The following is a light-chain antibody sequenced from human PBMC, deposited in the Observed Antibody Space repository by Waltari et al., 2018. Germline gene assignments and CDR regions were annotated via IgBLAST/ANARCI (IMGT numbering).Light chain of an antibody. CDR1: SANTGKPA. V-gene: IGLV1-36*01. CDR2: YNA. Sequence: QFVLTQPPSASDAPRQRVTLTSSGSSANTGKPAVNWYQQVPGKPPNPLIHYNALLPSGVSDRFSGSKSGTSASLAISGLQSEDEAEYYCAAWDDSLNGVIFGGGTKLTVL. CDR3: AAWDDSLNGVI. J-gene: IGLJ2*01.